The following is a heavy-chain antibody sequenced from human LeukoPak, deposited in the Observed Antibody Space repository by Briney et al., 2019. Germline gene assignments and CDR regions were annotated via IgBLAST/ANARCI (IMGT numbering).Heavy chain of an antibody. CDR3: ARAPRALPPKRTYGMDV. D-gene: IGHD1-26*01. CDR2: ISYDGSNK. V-gene: IGHV3-30*03. J-gene: IGHJ6*04. CDR1: GFTFSTYG. Sequence: GGSLRLSCAASGFTFSTYGMHWVRQAPGKGLEWVAVISYDGSNKYYADSVKGRFTISRDNSKNTLYLQMNSLRAEDTAVYYCARAPRALPPKRTYGMDVWGKGTTVTVSS.